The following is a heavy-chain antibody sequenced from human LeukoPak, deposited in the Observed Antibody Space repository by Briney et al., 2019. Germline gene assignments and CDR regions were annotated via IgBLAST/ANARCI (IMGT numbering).Heavy chain of an antibody. D-gene: IGHD2-15*01. J-gene: IGHJ4*02. V-gene: IGHV3-23*01. CDR2: ISGSGGET. CDR1: GFTFSNYS. CDR3: ARQIGYCSGGSCYFDN. Sequence: GGSLRLSCTASGFTFSNYSMSWVRQAPGTGLQWVSAISGSGGETYHADSVKGRFTISRDKSKNTVVLQMNSLRVDDMGVYYCARQIGYCSGGSCYFDNWGQGTLVTVSS.